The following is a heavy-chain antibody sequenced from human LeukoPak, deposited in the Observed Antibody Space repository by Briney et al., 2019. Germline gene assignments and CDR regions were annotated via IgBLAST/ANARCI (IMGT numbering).Heavy chain of an antibody. CDR1: GSTFDDYA. D-gene: IGHD3-22*01. J-gene: IGHJ4*02. V-gene: IGHV3-21*01. CDR2: ISSSSSYI. CDR3: ARGSDYYDSSGYFDY. Sequence: GGSLRLSCAASGSTFDDYAMNWVRQAPGKGLEWVSSISSSSSYIYYADSVKGRFTISRDNAKNSLYLQMNSLRAEDTAVYYCARGSDYYDSSGYFDYWGQGTLVTVSS.